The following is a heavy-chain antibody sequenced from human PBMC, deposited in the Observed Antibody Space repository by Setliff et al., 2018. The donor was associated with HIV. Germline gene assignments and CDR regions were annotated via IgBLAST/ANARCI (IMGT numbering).Heavy chain of an antibody. J-gene: IGHJ5*02. CDR3: ARGGRSLAAQTWFDP. CDR1: GGSFSSYY. D-gene: IGHD6-6*01. V-gene: IGHV4-34*01. Sequence: PSETLSLNCAVYGGSFSSYYWSWIRQPPGKGLEWIGEINHSGSTNYNPSLKSRVTISVDTSKNQFSLKLSSVTAADTAVYYCARGGRSLAAQTWFDPWGQGTLVTVSS. CDR2: INHSGST.